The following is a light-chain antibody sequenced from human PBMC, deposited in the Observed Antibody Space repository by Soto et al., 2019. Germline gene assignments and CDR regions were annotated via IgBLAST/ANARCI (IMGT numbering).Light chain of an antibody. CDR1: QSVSSN. V-gene: IGKV3-15*01. CDR3: QQYNNWPLFT. CDR2: GAS. Sequence: EIVMTQSPATLSVSPGERATLSCRASQSVSSNLAWYQQKPGQAPRLLIYGASTRATGFPARFSGSGSGTDFTLTISSLQSEDFAVYYCQQYNNWPLFTFGPGTKVDIK. J-gene: IGKJ3*01.